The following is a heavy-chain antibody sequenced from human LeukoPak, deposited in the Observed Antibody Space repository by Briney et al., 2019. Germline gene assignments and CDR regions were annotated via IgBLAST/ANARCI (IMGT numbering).Heavy chain of an antibody. J-gene: IGHJ4*02. V-gene: IGHV6-1*01. CDR3: AREESYLQILDY. D-gene: IGHD2/OR15-2a*01. Sequence: SQTLSLTCAISGDSVSSNSAAWNWIRQSPSRGLEWLGRTYYRSKWYNEHAVSVKSRITINPDTSKNQISLQLNSVTPEDTALYYCAREESYLQILDYWGQGTLVTVSS. CDR1: GDSVSSNSAA. CDR2: TYYRSKWYN.